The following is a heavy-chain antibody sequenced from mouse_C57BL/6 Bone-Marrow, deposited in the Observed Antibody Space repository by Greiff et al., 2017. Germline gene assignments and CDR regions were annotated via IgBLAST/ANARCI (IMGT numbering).Heavy chain of an antibody. V-gene: IGHV1-64*01. CDR1: GYTFTSYW. D-gene: IGHD1-1*01. CDR3: ARFLYYYGSSSDY. CDR2: IDPNSGST. J-gene: IGHJ2*01. Sequence: QVQLQQPGAELVKPGASVKLSCKASGYTFTSYWMHWVKQRPGQGLEWIGMIDPNSGSTNYNEKFKSKATLTVDKSSSTAYMQLSSLTSEDSAVYYCARFLYYYGSSSDYWGQGTTLTVSA.